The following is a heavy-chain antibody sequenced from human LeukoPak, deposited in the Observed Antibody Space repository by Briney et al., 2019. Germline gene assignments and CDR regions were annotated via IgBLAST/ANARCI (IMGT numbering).Heavy chain of an antibody. J-gene: IGHJ3*02. V-gene: IGHV3-9*03. D-gene: IGHD3-3*01. CDR1: GFTFDDYA. Sequence: GGSLRLSCAASGFTFDDYAMHWVRQAPGKGLEWVSGISWNSGTIDYADSVKGRFTISRDNAKNSLYLQMNSLRAEDMALYYCAKEGSGYSRAFDIWGQGTMVTVSS. CDR3: AKEGSGYSRAFDI. CDR2: ISWNSGTI.